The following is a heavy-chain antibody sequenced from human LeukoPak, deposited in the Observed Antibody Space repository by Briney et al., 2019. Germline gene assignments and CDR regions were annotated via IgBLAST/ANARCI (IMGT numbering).Heavy chain of an antibody. D-gene: IGHD4-23*01. CDR3: ARDRAGYGGNSLGY. CDR1: RYTFTGYY. V-gene: IGHV1-2*06. J-gene: IGHJ4*02. CDR2: INPNSGDV. Sequence: ASVKVSCKASRYTFTGYYMHWVRQAPGQGLEWMGRINPNSGDVNYAQKFQGRVTMTRDTSISTAYMELSRLRSDDTAVYYCARDRAGYGGNSLGYWGQGTLVTVSS.